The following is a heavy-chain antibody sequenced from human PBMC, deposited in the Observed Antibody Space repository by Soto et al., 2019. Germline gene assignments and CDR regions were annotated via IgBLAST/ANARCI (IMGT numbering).Heavy chain of an antibody. CDR3: ARVSANGWVVNGRKYFDY. V-gene: IGHV3-11*01. D-gene: IGHD6-19*01. CDR2: ITSSFISI. J-gene: IGHJ4*02. Sequence: HVQLVQSGGGLVKPGGSLRLSCEVSGFPFSNYYMSWIRQAPGKGLEWLAYITSSFISIHYADSVKGRFSISRDNVNNSPFQQMNSLRAGDTAVYYCARVSANGWVVNGRKYFDYWGQGTLVTVSS. CDR1: GFPFSNYY.